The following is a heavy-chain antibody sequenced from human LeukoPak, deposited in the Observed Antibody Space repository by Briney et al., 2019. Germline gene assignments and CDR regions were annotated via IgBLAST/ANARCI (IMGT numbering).Heavy chain of an antibody. V-gene: IGHV3-53*01. CDR3: ARDERYCSGGSCYDY. J-gene: IGHJ4*02. D-gene: IGHD2-15*01. CDR1: GFTVSSNY. CDR2: IYSGGST. Sequence: GGSLRLSCAASGFTVSSNYMSWVRQAPGKGLEWVSVIYSGGSTYYADSVKGRFTTSRDNSKNTLCLQMNSLRAEDTAVYYCARDERYCSGGSCYDYWGQGTLVTVSS.